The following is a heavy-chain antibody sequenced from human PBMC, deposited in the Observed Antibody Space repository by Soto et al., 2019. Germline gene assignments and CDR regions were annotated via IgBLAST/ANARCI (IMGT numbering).Heavy chain of an antibody. Sequence: PSETLSLTCAVSGGSISSNNRWSWVRQPPGKGLEWIGEIFHSGSTNYNPSLKTRVTISVDESKNQFSLKVTSVTAADTAVYYCARVYSGSYSDSWGQGTLVTSPQ. D-gene: IGHD1-26*01. V-gene: IGHV4-4*02. J-gene: IGHJ4*02. CDR2: IFHSGST. CDR1: GGSISSNNR. CDR3: ARVYSGSYSDS.